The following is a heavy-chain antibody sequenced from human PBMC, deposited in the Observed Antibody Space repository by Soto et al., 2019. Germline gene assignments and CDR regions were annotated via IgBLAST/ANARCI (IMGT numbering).Heavy chain of an antibody. Sequence: QVQLQESGPGLVKPSETLSLTCTLSGGSISSYYWSWIRQPPGKGLEWIGYIYYSGSTNYNPSLKSRVTISVDTSNNQFSLKLSSVTAADTAVYYCARRYGSSFDYWGQGTLVTVSS. CDR3: ARRYGSSFDY. V-gene: IGHV4-59*08. D-gene: IGHD5-12*01. CDR2: IYYSGST. CDR1: GGSISSYY. J-gene: IGHJ4*02.